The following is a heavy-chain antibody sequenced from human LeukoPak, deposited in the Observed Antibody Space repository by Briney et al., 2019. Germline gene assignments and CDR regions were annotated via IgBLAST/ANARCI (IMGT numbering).Heavy chain of an antibody. CDR3: ARDYCSSTSFGCYYGMDV. CDR2: INWNGGST. CDR1: GFTFDDYG. Sequence: PGGSLRLSCAASGFTFDDYGMSWVRQAPGKGLEGVSGINWNGGSTGYADSVKGRFTISRDNAKNSLYVQMNSLRAEDTALYYCARDYCSSTSFGCYYGMDVWGQGTTVTVSS. V-gene: IGHV3-20*04. D-gene: IGHD2-2*01. J-gene: IGHJ6*02.